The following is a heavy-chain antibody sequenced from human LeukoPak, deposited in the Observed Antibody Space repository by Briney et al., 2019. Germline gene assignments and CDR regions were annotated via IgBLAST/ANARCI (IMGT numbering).Heavy chain of an antibody. CDR2: IKQDGSEK. CDR3: ARDPTSSWETAFDI. CDR1: GFIFSDFS. J-gene: IGHJ3*02. Sequence: GGSLRLSCTVSGFIFSDFSMSWVRQAPGKGLEWVANIKQDGSEKYYVDSVKGRFTISRDNAKNSLYLQMNSLRAEDTAVYYCARDPTSSWETAFDIWGQGTMVTVSS. V-gene: IGHV3-7*01. D-gene: IGHD1-26*01.